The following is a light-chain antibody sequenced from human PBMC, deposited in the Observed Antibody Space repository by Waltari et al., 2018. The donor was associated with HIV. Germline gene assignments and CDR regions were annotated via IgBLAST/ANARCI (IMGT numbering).Light chain of an antibody. CDR3: QSYDRNLRREL. CDR2: GNN. V-gene: IGLV1-40*01. J-gene: IGLJ2*01. Sequence: QSVLTRPPSVSGALGQRVTISCTGSSSNIGAGHDIHWYQQLPGTAPKLLMYGNNNRPSGVPDRFSASKSATSASLAITGLQAEDEADYYCQSYDRNLRRELFGGGTKLTVL. CDR1: SSNIGAGHD.